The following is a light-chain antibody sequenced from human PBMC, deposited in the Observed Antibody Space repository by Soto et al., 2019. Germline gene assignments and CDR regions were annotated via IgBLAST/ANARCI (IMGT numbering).Light chain of an antibody. V-gene: IGKV1-27*01. CDR3: HTYNTATRT. CDR2: AAS. Sequence: IQMTQSPSALSASVGDRVTITCRASQDIRHFLAWYQHKPGRVPKLLIYAASTLQSGVPSRFSGSGSGTDFILTISCLHPEDAAISSCHTYNTATRTFGGGTTVEI. CDR1: QDIRHF. J-gene: IGKJ4*01.